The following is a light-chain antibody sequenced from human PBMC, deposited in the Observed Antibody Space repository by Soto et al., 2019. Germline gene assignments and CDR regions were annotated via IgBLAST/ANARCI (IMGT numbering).Light chain of an antibody. CDR3: QQYGSSPWT. CDR2: GAS. V-gene: IGKV3-20*01. CDR1: QSVSSSY. Sequence: EIVLTQSPGTLSLYPGERATLSCRASQSVSSSYLAWYQQKPGQAPRLLIYGASSRATGIPDRFSGSGSGTDFTLTISRLEPEDFEVYYCQQYGSSPWTFGQGNKVASK. J-gene: IGKJ1*01.